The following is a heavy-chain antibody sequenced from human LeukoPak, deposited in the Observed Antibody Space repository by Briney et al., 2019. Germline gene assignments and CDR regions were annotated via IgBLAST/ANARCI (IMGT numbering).Heavy chain of an antibody. CDR1: GGTFSSYA. V-gene: IGHV1-69*13. Sequence: SVKVSCKASGGTFSSYAISWVRQAPGQGLEWMGGIIPIFGTANYAQKFQGRVTITADESTSTAYMELSSLRSEDTAAYYCARGLFRREVGAFDIWGQGTMVTVSS. J-gene: IGHJ3*02. CDR3: ARGLFRREVGAFDI. CDR2: IIPIFGTA. D-gene: IGHD1-26*01.